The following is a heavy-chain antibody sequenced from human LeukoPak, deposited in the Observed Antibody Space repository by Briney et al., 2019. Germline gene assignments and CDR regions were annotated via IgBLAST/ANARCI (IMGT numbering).Heavy chain of an antibody. CDR2: ISSSSSYI. CDR3: AREVDLYGMDV. CDR1: GGSFSGYY. J-gene: IGHJ6*02. D-gene: IGHD2-15*01. Sequence: ETLSLTCAVYGGSFSGYYWSWIRQPPGKGLEWVSSISSSSSYIYYADSVKGRFTISRDNAKNSLYLQMNSLRAEDTAVYYCAREVDLYGMDVWGQGTTVTVSS. V-gene: IGHV3-21*01.